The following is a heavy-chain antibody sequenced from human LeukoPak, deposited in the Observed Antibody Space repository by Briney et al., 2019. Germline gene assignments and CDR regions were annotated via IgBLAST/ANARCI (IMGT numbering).Heavy chain of an antibody. Sequence: SETLSLTCTVSGGSISSYYWSWIRQPPGKGLEWIGYIYYSGSTNYNPSLKSRVTISVDTSKNQFSLQLNSVTPEDTAVYYCARDRTGGPLFDLWGQGTLVTVSS. CDR2: IYYSGST. D-gene: IGHD4-23*01. J-gene: IGHJ4*02. CDR3: ARDRTGGPLFDL. CDR1: GGSISSYY. V-gene: IGHV4-59*12.